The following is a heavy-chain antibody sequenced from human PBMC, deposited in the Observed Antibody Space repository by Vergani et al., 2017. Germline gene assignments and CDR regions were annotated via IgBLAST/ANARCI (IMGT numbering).Heavy chain of an antibody. D-gene: IGHD2-21*01. CDR3: ARDHEYCGGDNCLDYYYYMDV. Sequence: EVQLVESGGGLVRPGGPLRLSCAGSGFTFSDYSINWVRQAPGKGLEWVSSISSSSTYIYYADSVKGRFTISRDNATNSLFLQMNSLRAEDTAVYYCARDHEYCGGDNCLDYYYYMDVWGKGTTVTVSS. CDR1: GFTFSDYS. CDR2: ISSSSTYI. J-gene: IGHJ6*03. V-gene: IGHV3-21*01.